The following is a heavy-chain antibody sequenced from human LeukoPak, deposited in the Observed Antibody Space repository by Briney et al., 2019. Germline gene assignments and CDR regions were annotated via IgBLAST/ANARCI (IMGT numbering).Heavy chain of an antibody. J-gene: IGHJ6*02. D-gene: IGHD2-8*01. CDR2: ISYDGSNK. CDR3: ARSEMVYAYYYYGMDV. CDR1: GFTFSSYA. V-gene: IGHV3-30-3*01. Sequence: GSLRLSCAASGFTFSSYAMHWVRQAPGKGLEWVAVISYDGSNKYYADSVKGRFTISRDNSKNTLYLQMNSLRAEDTAVYYCARSEMVYAYYYYGMDVWGQGTTVTVSS.